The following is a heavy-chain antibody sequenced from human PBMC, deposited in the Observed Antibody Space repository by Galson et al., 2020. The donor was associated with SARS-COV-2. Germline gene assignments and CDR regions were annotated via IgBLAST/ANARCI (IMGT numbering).Heavy chain of an antibody. CDR2: IYYSGST. CDR3: ARGGGSWPAATDGFDP. V-gene: IGHV4-31*01. D-gene: IGHD2-2*01. CDR1: GGSISSGGYY. Sequence: SETLSLTCTVSGGSISSGGYYWSWIRQHPGKGLEWIGYIYYSGSTYYNPSLKSLVTISVDTSKNQFSLKLSSVTAADTAVYYCARGGGSWPAATDGFDPWGQGTLVTVSS. J-gene: IGHJ5*02.